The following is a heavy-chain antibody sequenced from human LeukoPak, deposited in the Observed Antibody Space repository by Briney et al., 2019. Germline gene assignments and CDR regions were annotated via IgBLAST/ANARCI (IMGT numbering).Heavy chain of an antibody. CDR3: ARDGPDRAAWFDP. CDR1: GYTFSSYG. J-gene: IGHJ5*02. Sequence: ASVKVSCKASGYTFSSYGISWVRQAPGQGLEWMGWIGDYNGNTNYAQKVQGRVTMTTDPFTSTAYMELRSLRSDDTAVYYCARDGPDRAAWFDPWGQGTLVTVSS. CDR2: IGDYNGNT. V-gene: IGHV1-18*01. D-gene: IGHD3-22*01.